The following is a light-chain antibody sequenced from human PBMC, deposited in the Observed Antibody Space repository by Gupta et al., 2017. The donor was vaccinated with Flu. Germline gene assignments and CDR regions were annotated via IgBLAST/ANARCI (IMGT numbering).Light chain of an antibody. CDR2: GAS. J-gene: IGKJ1*01. CDR3: QEYMKWPPERA. CDR1: DDSYTN. Sequence: EFVITQSPDTLSVSPGEGATLYCRASDDSYTNWAWYQQKPGQAPRLLIDGASTRASGVPGRFSGRGIGTEFTLTISSVQSEDSAIYYCQEYMKWPPERAFGRGTRVDIK. V-gene: IGKV3-15*01.